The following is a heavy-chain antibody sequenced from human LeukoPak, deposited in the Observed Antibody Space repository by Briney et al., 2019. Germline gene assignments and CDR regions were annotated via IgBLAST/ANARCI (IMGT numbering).Heavy chain of an antibody. D-gene: IGHD3-10*01. Sequence: PSDTLSLTCSVSGGSISGFYWRWLRQPAGKALEWIGRIHTSGTTNHNPSLKRRVPMSVDTSKHQFSLKLNSVTAAEAAVYYYARGSGGGSGNNYKDHYYGMDVWGQGTTVTVSS. J-gene: IGHJ6*02. CDR2: IHTSGTT. CDR1: GGSISGFY. V-gene: IGHV4-4*07. CDR3: ARGSGGGSGNNYKDHYYGMDV.